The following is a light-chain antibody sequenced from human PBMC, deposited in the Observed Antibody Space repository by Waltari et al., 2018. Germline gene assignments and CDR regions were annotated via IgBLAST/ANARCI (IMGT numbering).Light chain of an antibody. V-gene: IGKV4-1*01. CDR2: WTS. Sequence: DIQLTQSPSTLPASVGDRVTITCRASQTVLYRDNNKNYLTWYQQKPGQPPKLLFSWTSIRESGVPDRLSASGSGTDFTLTISSLQAEDVAVYYCHQHYTTPWTFGQGTKVEIK. CDR3: HQHYTTPWT. J-gene: IGKJ1*01. CDR1: QTVLYRDNNKNY.